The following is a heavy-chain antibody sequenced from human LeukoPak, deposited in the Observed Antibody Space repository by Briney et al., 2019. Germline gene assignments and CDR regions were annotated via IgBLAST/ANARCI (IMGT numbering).Heavy chain of an antibody. V-gene: IGHV3-7*03. CDR3: ARSSYSSSSSV. Sequence: GGSLRLSCAVSRFTFSGFWMSWSRQAPGKGLEWVASINSDGSEGYYADVVKGRFTISRDNAKNSLYLQINSLRAEDTAVYYCARSSYSSSSSVWGQGTMVTVSS. CDR2: INSDGSEG. D-gene: IGHD6-6*01. J-gene: IGHJ3*01. CDR1: RFTFSGFW.